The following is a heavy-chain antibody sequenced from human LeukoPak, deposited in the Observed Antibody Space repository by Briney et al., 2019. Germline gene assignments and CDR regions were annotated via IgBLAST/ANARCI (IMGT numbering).Heavy chain of an antibody. V-gene: IGHV3-7*01. J-gene: IGHJ4*02. CDR2: IKKDGSEK. Sequence: TGGSLRLSCGASGFTFSSSWMSWVRQAPGKGLEWVANIKKDGSEKYYVDSVKGRFTISRDDAKSSLYVQMNSLRDEDTAVYYCARFGYSGWNLEYWGQGTLVTVSS. CDR1: GFTFSSSW. CDR3: ARFGYSGWNLEY. D-gene: IGHD5-12*01.